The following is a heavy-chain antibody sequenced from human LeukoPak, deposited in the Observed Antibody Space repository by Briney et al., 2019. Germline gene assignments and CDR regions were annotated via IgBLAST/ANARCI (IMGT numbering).Heavy chain of an antibody. J-gene: IGHJ3*01. V-gene: IGHV6-1*01. D-gene: IGHD5-24*01. CDR1: GDSVSSNSVT. Sequence: SQTLSLTCAISGDSVSSNSVTWNWIRQSPSRGLEWLGRTFYRSKWYNDYAVSVKSRITINPDTSKNQISLQLNPVTPDDTAVYYCARHLATGALDVWGQGTMVTVSS. CDR2: TFYRSKWYN. CDR3: ARHLATGALDV.